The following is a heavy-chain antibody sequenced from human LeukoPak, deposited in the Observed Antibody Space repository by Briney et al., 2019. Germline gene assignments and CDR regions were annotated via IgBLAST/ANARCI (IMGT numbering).Heavy chain of an antibody. CDR2: ISSDGSNK. CDR1: GFTFNTDG. V-gene: IGHV3-30*18. Sequence: GKSLRLSCAASGFTFNTDGMHWVRQAPGKGLEWVAVISSDGSNKYYADSVKGRFTISRDNSKNTLYLLMNSLRVEDTAVYYCAKDLLAAGWLDPWGQGTLVTVSS. CDR3: AKDLLAAGWLDP. D-gene: IGHD6-13*01. J-gene: IGHJ5*02.